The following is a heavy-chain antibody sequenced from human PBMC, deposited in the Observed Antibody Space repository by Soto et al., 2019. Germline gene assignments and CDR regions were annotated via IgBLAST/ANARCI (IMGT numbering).Heavy chain of an antibody. Sequence: QVQLQQWGAGLLKPSETLSLTCAVYGGSFSGYYWSWIRQPPGKGLEWIGEINHSGSTNYNPSLKSRVTISVDTSKNQFALKLSSVTAADTAVYYCARGERGSSGRYNWFDPWGQGPLVTVSS. J-gene: IGHJ5*02. CDR2: INHSGST. CDR1: GGSFSGYY. V-gene: IGHV4-34*01. D-gene: IGHD6-19*01. CDR3: ARGERGSSGRYNWFDP.